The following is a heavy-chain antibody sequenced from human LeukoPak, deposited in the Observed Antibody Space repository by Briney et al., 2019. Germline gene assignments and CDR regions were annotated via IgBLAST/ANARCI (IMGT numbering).Heavy chain of an antibody. CDR3: AKDVHIVVVIAMYFDY. CDR2: ISGSGGST. D-gene: IGHD2-21*01. J-gene: IGHJ4*02. Sequence: PGGSLRLSCAASGFTFSSYAMSWVRQAPGKGLEWVSAISGSGGSTYCADSVKGRFTISRDNSKNTLYLQMNSLRAEDTAVYYCAKDVHIVVVIAMYFDYWGQGTLVTVSS. V-gene: IGHV3-23*01. CDR1: GFTFSSYA.